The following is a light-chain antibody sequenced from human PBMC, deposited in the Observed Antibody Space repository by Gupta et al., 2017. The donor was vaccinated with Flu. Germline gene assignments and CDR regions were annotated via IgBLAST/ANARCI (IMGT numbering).Light chain of an antibody. V-gene: IGKV4-1*01. J-gene: IGKJ1*01. Sequence: DIVMTQSPDSLAVSLGERATINCRSSQTLTYNSNSKSYLSWYQQKPGQPPKLLLYWASTRQSGVPDRFSGSGSGTDFTLTIRDLQAEDVAVYYCHQFYALPQTFGQGTRVEI. CDR1: QTLTYNSNSKSY. CDR2: WAS. CDR3: HQFYALPQT.